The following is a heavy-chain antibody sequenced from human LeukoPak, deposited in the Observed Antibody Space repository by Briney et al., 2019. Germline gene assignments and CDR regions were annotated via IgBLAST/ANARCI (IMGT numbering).Heavy chain of an antibody. J-gene: IGHJ2*01. CDR2: INHGGGT. Sequence: PSGTLSLTCAVYVGSFSGYQWNLFRQPPGKGLEWIGEINHGGGTNSNPSLKSRVTLSVDTSKNQLSLKLTSVTAADTAVYYCARGQGAARYFDLWGRGTLVTVSS. V-gene: IGHV4-34*01. CDR3: ARGQGAARYFDL. D-gene: IGHD3-16*01. CDR1: VGSFSGYQ.